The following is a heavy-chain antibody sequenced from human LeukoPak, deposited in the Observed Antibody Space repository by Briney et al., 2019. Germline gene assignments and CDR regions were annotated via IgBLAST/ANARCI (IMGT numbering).Heavy chain of an antibody. CDR3: ARDLGSSSWNDAFDI. CDR2: IYSGGST. J-gene: IGHJ3*02. D-gene: IGHD6-13*01. V-gene: IGHV3-53*01. CDR1: GFTVSSNY. Sequence: PGGSLRLSCAASGFTVSSNYMSWVRQAPGKGLEWVSVIYSGGSTYYADSVKGRFTISRDNSKNTLYLQMNSLRAEDTAVYYCARDLGSSSWNDAFDIWGQGTMVTVSS.